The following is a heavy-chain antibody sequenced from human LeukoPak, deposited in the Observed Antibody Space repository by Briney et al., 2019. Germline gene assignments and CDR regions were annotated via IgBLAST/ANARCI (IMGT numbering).Heavy chain of an antibody. CDR3: ARVLRDTAMVSGYFDY. Sequence: SETLSLTCTVSGGSISSYYWSWIRQPPGKGLECIGYIYYSGSTNYNPSLKSRVTISVDTSKNQFSLKLSSVTAADTAVYYCARVLRDTAMVSGYFDYWGQGTLVTVSS. J-gene: IGHJ4*02. CDR1: GGSISSYY. D-gene: IGHD5-18*01. CDR2: IYYSGST. V-gene: IGHV4-59*01.